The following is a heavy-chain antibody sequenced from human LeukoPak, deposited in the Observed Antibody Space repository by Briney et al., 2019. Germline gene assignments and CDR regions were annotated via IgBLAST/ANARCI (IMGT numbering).Heavy chain of an antibody. J-gene: IGHJ4*02. V-gene: IGHV1-69*04. CDR3: ARDPTPPGSIQLWFDSPYYFGY. D-gene: IGHD5-18*01. CDR2: IIPIFGIA. CDR1: GGTFSSYA. Sequence: ASVKVSCKASGGTFSSYAISWVRQAPGRGLEWMGRIIPIFGIANYAQKFQGRVTITADKSTSTAYMELSSLRSEDTAVYYCARDPTPPGSIQLWFDSPYYFGYWGQGTLVTVSS.